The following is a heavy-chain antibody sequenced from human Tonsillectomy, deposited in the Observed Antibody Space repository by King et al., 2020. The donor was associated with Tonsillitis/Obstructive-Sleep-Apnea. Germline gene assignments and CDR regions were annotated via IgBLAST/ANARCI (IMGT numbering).Heavy chain of an antibody. D-gene: IGHD5-18*01. CDR1: GGSISSGAYY. CDR3: ARGEGGYPYGLRDY. Sequence: QLQESGPGLVKPSQTLSLTCTVSGGSISSGAYYWSWIRQHPGKGLEWIGYIYYSGTTYYNPSLESRVTISVDTSKNQFSLKLNSVTAADTAVYYCARGEGGYPYGLRDYWGQGTLVTVSS. CDR2: IYYSGTT. J-gene: IGHJ4*02. V-gene: IGHV4-31*03.